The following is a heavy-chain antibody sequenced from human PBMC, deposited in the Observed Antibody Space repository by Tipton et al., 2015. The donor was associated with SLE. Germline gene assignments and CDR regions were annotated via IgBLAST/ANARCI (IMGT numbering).Heavy chain of an antibody. Sequence: TLSLTCTVSGGSISSYYWSWIRQPAGGGLEWIGRIYTNENTNYNPSLKSRVTMSVDTSKNQFSLKLSSVTAADTSVYYCARHKEDSSGYSFDYWGQGTLVTVSS. D-gene: IGHD3-22*01. CDR3: ARHKEDSSGYSFDY. CDR1: GGSISSYY. V-gene: IGHV4-4*07. J-gene: IGHJ4*02. CDR2: IYTNENT.